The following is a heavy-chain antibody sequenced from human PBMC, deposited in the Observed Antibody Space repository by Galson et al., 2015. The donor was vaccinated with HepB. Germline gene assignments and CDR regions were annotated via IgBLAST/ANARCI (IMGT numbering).Heavy chain of an antibody. CDR2: IKSKRDGGTT. V-gene: IGHV3-15*01. J-gene: IGHJ2*01. D-gene: IGHD5-12*01. Sequence: SLRLSCAASGFSFSNAWMRWVRQAPGKGLEWVGVIKSKRDGGTTDFAAHVKGRFTISRDDSKNMMYLQMDSLKTEDTAMYYCATDHGGYSGYDGYFNLWGPGTLVTVSS. CDR1: GFSFSNAW. CDR3: ATDHGGYSGYDGYFNL.